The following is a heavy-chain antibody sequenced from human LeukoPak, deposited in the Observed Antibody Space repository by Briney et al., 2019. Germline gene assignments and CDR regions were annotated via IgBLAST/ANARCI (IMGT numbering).Heavy chain of an antibody. D-gene: IGHD3-3*01. Sequence: GGSLRLSCAASGFTFSSYWMSWVRQAPGKGLEWVANIKQDGSEKYYVDSVKGRFTISRDDAKNSLYLQMNSLRAEDTAVYYCARDRKIFGVVIMDAFDIWGQGTMVTVSS. J-gene: IGHJ3*02. CDR2: IKQDGSEK. CDR3: ARDRKIFGVVIMDAFDI. V-gene: IGHV3-7*01. CDR1: GFTFSSYW.